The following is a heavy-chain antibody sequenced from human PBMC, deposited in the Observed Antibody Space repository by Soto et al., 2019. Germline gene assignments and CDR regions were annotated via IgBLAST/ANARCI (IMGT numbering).Heavy chain of an antibody. CDR2: IYSTGST. V-gene: IGHV4-59*08. CDR3: ARHQSGYEYGMTHLDY. J-gene: IGHJ4*02. CDR1: GGSMGSHY. D-gene: IGHD5-12*01. Sequence: QMQLQESGPGLVKPPETQSLTCTVSGGSMGSHYWSWIRQPPGKGLEWVGHIYSTGSTKYNPSLGSRVTISIDTSKNQFSLKLSSMTAADTAMYYCARHQSGYEYGMTHLDYWGQGILVTVSS.